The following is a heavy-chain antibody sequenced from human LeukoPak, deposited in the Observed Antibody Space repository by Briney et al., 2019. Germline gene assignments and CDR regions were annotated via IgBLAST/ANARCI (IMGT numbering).Heavy chain of an antibody. CDR3: ARHINYYDSSRPLYYFDY. V-gene: IGHV4-59*08. CDR2: IHYSGST. CDR1: GGSISSYY. Sequence: SETLSLTCTVSGGSISSYYWSWIRQPPGKGLERIGYIHYSGSTNYNPSLKSRVTISVDTSKNQFSLKLSSVTAADTAVYYCARHINYYDSSRPLYYFDYWGQGTLVTVSS. J-gene: IGHJ4*02. D-gene: IGHD3-22*01.